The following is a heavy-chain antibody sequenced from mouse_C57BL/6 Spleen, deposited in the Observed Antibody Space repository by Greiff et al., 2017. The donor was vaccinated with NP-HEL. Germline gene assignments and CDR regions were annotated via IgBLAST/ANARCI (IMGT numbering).Heavy chain of an antibody. D-gene: IGHD4-1*01. CDR3: ARWELGAYYFDY. CDR2: INPNNGGT. CDR1: GYTFTDYN. J-gene: IGHJ2*01. V-gene: IGHV1-18*01. Sequence: VQLQQSGPELVKPGASVKIPCKASGYTFTDYNMDWVKQSHGKSLEWIGDINPNNGGTIYNQKFKGKATLTVDKSSSTAYMELRSLTSEDTAVYYCARWELGAYYFDYWGQGTTLTVSS.